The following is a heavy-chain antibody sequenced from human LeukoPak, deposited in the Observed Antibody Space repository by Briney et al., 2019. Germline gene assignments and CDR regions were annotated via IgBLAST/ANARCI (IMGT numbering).Heavy chain of an antibody. D-gene: IGHD3-10*01. J-gene: IGHJ1*01. CDR1: DGSISSYY. V-gene: IGHV4-59*01. Sequence: SETLSLTCTVSDGSISSYYWSWIRQPPGKGLEWIGYIYYSGSTNYNPSLKSRVTISVDTSKNQFSLKLSSVTAADTAVYYCARTDYYGSGSYFFQHWGQGTLVTVSS. CDR3: ARTDYYGSGSYFFQH. CDR2: IYYSGST.